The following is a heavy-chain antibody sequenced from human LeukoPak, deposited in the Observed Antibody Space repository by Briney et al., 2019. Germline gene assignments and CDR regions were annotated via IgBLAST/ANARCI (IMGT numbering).Heavy chain of an antibody. V-gene: IGHV1-46*03. D-gene: IGHD3-3*01. Sequence: ASVKVSCKASGYTFTSYYMHWARQAPGQGLEWMGIINPSGGSTSYAQKFQGRVTMTRDTSTSTVYMELSSLRSEDTAVYYCARERSAKYYDFWSGYPLETNWFDPWGQGTLVTVSS. J-gene: IGHJ5*02. CDR2: INPSGGST. CDR3: ARERSAKYYDFWSGYPLETNWFDP. CDR1: GYTFTSYY.